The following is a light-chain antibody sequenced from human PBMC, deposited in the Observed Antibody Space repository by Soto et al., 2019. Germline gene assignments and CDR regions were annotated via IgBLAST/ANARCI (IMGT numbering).Light chain of an antibody. CDR2: GAS. CDR1: QSVSSN. V-gene: IGKV3-15*01. Sequence: EIVMTQSPATLSVSPGERATLSCRASQSVSSNLAWYQQKPGQAPRLLIYGASTRATGIPARFSGSGSGTAFTLTLTSLQSEDFAIYYCQHYNNWPPWTFGQGTKVEIK. CDR3: QHYNNWPPWT. J-gene: IGKJ1*01.